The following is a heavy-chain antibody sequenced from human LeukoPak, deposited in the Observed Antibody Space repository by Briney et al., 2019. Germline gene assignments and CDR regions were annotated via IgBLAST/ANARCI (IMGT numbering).Heavy chain of an antibody. CDR2: IYTSGRT. CDR3: AREPPSDSGSGSYFQYYYYYMDV. D-gene: IGHD3-10*01. CDR1: GGSITSYY. J-gene: IGHJ6*03. Sequence: PSETLSLTCTISGGSITSYYWSWIRQPAGKGLEWIGRIYTSGRTNYNPSLKSRVTMSVDTSKNQFSLKLSSVTAADTAVYYCAREPPSDSGSGSYFQYYYYYMDVWGKGTTVTVSS. V-gene: IGHV4-4*07.